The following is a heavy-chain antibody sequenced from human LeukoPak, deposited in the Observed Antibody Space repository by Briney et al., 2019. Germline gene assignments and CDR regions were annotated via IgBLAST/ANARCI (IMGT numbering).Heavy chain of an antibody. V-gene: IGHV4-30-2*01. CDR3: ARGPPPGQYVWGSYRQIDY. J-gene: IGHJ4*02. CDR2: IYHSGST. CDR1: GGSISSGGYS. Sequence: PSETLSLTCAVSGGSISSGGYSWSWIRQPPGKGLEWIGYIYHSGSTNYNPSLKSRVTISVDTSKNQFSLKLSSVTAADTAVYYCARGPPPGQYVWGSYRQIDYWGQGTLVTVSS. D-gene: IGHD3-16*02.